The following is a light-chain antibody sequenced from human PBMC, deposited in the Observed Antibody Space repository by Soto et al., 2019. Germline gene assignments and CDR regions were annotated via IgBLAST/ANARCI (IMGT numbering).Light chain of an antibody. J-gene: IGKJ1*01. Sequence: EIVLTQSPATLSLSPGERATLSCRASQSVSSYLAWYQQKPGQAPRLLIYDASNRPTGIPARCSGSGSGTDFTRTISSLEPEDFAVYSWQQRSNWPRWPVRKGPKVEIK. V-gene: IGKV3-11*01. CDR3: QQRSNWPRWP. CDR1: QSVSSY. CDR2: DAS.